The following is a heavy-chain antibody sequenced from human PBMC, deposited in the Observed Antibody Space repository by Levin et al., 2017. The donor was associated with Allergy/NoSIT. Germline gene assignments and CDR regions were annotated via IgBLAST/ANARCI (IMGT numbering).Heavy chain of an antibody. Sequence: SETLSLTCAVYGGSFSGYYWSWIRQPPGKGLEWIGEINHSGSTNYNPSLKSRVTISVDTSKNQFSLKLSSVTAADTAVYYCASKSLGYYYYYMDVWGKGTTVTVSS. CDR1: GGSFSGYY. CDR2: INHSGST. J-gene: IGHJ6*03. D-gene: IGHD7-27*01. CDR3: ASKSLGYYYYYMDV. V-gene: IGHV4-34*01.